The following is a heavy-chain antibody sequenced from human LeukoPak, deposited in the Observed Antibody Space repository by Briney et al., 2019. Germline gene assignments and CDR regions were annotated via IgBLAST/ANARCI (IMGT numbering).Heavy chain of an antibody. CDR3: ARETAAGDFDY. D-gene: IGHD6-13*01. Sequence: ASETLSLTCTVAGGYISSYCGSWIRQHPGKGLEGIGYIYYSGSTNYNPSLKSRVTISVDTSKNQFSLKLSSVTAADTAVYYCARETAAGDFDYWGQGTLVTVSS. CDR2: IYYSGST. J-gene: IGHJ4*02. CDR1: GGYISSYC. V-gene: IGHV4-59*01.